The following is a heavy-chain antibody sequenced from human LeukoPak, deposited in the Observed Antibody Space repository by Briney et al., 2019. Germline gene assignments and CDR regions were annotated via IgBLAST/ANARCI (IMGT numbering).Heavy chain of an antibody. CDR1: GGSISSYY. J-gene: IGHJ3*02. V-gene: IGHV4-59*01. Sequence: SETLSLTCTVSGGSISSYYWSWIRQPPGKGLEWIGYIYYSGSTNYNPSPKSRVTISVDTSKNQFSLKLSSVTAADTAVYYCARDGAAAVLLQPPKQAVDNRADAFDIWGQGTMVTVSS. D-gene: IGHD6-13*01. CDR2: IYYSGST. CDR3: ARDGAAAVLLQPPKQAVDNRADAFDI.